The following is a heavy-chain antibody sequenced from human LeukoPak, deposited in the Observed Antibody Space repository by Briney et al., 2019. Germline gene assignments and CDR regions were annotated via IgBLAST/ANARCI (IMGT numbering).Heavy chain of an antibody. Sequence: SETLSLTCTVSGGSINNYYWSWIRQPPGKGLEWIGYIYYSGSTNYNPSLKSRVTISVDTSKNQFSLKLSSVTAADTAVYYCAHSSGWDARDYYYYGMDVWGQGTTVTVSS. CDR3: AHSSGWDARDYYYYGMDV. D-gene: IGHD6-19*01. CDR1: GGSINNYY. V-gene: IGHV4-59*01. CDR2: IYYSGST. J-gene: IGHJ6*02.